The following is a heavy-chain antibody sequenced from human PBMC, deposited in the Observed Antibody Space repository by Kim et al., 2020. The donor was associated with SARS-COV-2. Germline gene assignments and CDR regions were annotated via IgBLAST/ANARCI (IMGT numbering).Heavy chain of an antibody. J-gene: IGHJ3*02. V-gene: IGHV3-74*01. CDR2: INSDGSST. D-gene: IGHD5-18*01. Sequence: GGSLRLSCAASGFTFSSYWMHWVRQAPGKGLVWVSRINSDGSSTSYADSVKGRFTISRDNAKNTLYLQMNSLRAEDTAVYYCARIRYTAMARGAFDIWGQGTMVTVSS. CDR1: GFTFSSYW. CDR3: ARIRYTAMARGAFDI.